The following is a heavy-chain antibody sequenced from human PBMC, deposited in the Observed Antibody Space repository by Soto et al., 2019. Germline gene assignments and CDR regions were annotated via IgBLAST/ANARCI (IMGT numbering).Heavy chain of an antibody. Sequence: ASVKVSCKVSGYTLTELSMNWVRQAPGKGLEWMGGFDPEDGETIYAQKFQGRVTMTEDTSTDTAYMELSSLRSEDTAVYYCATVVTWQQSYFDYWGQGTLVTVSS. CDR2: FDPEDGET. CDR1: GYTLTELS. V-gene: IGHV1-24*01. J-gene: IGHJ4*02. CDR3: ATVVTWQQSYFDY. D-gene: IGHD6-13*01.